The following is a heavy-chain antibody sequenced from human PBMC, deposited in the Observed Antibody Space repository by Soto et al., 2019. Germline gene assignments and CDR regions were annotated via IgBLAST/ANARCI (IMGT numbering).Heavy chain of an antibody. V-gene: IGHV4-34*01. Sequence: SETLSLTCAVYGGSFSGYYWSWIRQPPGKGLEWIGEINHSGSTNYNPSLKSRVTISVDTSKNQFSLKLSSVTAADTAVYYCARDGYDILTGYPTFYGMEVWGQGTTVTVSS. J-gene: IGHJ6*02. D-gene: IGHD3-9*01. CDR2: INHSGST. CDR3: ARDGYDILTGYPTFYGMEV. CDR1: GGSFSGYY.